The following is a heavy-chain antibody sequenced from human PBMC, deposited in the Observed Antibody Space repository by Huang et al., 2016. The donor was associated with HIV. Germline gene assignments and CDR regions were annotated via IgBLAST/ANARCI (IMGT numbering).Heavy chain of an antibody. D-gene: IGHD3-10*01. Sequence: QVHLLQSGTDMKKPGASVKVSCKVSGSFVTEVSMPWLRQTPGKGLEWSGGFNPENLKKFYAEKFNGRVTTTEDTDTAYLEMTSLKYDDTAIYYCAIGPRGIATTYFDYWGQGTLVTVSS. CDR2: FNPENLKK. CDR1: GSFVTEVS. CDR3: AIGPRGIATTYFDY. J-gene: IGHJ4*02. V-gene: IGHV1-24*01.